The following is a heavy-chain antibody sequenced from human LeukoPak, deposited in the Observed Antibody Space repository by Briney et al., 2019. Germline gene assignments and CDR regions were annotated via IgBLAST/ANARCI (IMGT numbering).Heavy chain of an antibody. CDR3: ARGRDSSSWYLDYYYYMDV. D-gene: IGHD6-13*01. V-gene: IGHV1-69*13. J-gene: IGHJ6*03. Sequence: SVKVSCKASGGTFSSYAISWVRQAPGQGLEWMGGIIPIFGTANCAQKFQGRVTITADESTSTAYMELSSLRSEDTAVYYCARGRDSSSWYLDYYYYMDVWGKGTTVTISS. CDR2: IIPIFGTA. CDR1: GGTFSSYA.